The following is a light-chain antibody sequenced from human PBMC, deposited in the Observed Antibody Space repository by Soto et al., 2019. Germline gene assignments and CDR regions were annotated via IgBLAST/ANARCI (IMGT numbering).Light chain of an antibody. Sequence: QSVLTQPASVSGSPGQSITISCTGSSSDVGGYSFVSWYQQHPDKAPKLMIYDVTNRPSGVSDRFSGSKSGNTASLTISGLQAEDEADYSCSSYSSNNTSVFGTGTKVTVL. CDR2: DVT. CDR3: SSYSSNNTSV. V-gene: IGLV2-14*03. J-gene: IGLJ1*01. CDR1: SSDVGGYSF.